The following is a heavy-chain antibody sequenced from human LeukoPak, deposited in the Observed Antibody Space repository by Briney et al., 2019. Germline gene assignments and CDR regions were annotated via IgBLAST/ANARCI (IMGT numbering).Heavy chain of an antibody. CDR1: GFPFSNYA. Sequence: TGGSLGLSCAASGFPFSNYATSWVRQAPGKGLERVSTIGAGGDNTYYADSVKGRFTISRDNSKNTLYLQMNSLRAEDTAVYYCAKQDIVLVPAAIFFKTEFDFRGQGTLVTVSS. CDR3: AKQDIVLVPAAIFFKTEFDF. V-gene: IGHV3-23*01. D-gene: IGHD2-2*01. CDR2: IGAGGDNT. J-gene: IGHJ4*02.